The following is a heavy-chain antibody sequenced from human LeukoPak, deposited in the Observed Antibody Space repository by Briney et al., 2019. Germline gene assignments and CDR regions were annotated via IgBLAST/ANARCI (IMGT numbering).Heavy chain of an antibody. CDR1: PDSTTSNF. D-gene: IGHD1-14*01. Sequence: PSETLSLTCTVSPDSTTSNFWSWVRQPPGKGLEWIGEIHRSGSTNYNPSLQSRVTISIDRSKNQIAPELSSVTAADTAVYYCAREIVGGFNPGAYWGQGTLVTVSS. CDR3: AREIVGGFNPGAY. J-gene: IGHJ4*02. V-gene: IGHV4-4*02. CDR2: IHRSGST.